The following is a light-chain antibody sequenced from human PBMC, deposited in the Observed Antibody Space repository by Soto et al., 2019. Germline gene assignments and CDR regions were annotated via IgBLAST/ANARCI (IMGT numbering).Light chain of an antibody. CDR2: GTS. CDR3: LQDSTYPRS. V-gene: IGKV1-6*01. J-gene: IGKJ1*01. Sequence: AIQMTQSPSSLSASVGDRVTITCRASQGIGTELGWYQQRPGKAPRLLIYGTSTLQHGVPSRFSGSGSDTDFTLIISSLQPEDFATGDCLQDSTYPRSFGQGTKVEIK. CDR1: QGIGTE.